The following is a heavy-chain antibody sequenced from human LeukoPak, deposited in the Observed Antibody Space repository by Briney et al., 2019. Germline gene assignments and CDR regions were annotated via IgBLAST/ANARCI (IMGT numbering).Heavy chain of an antibody. D-gene: IGHD4-17*01. Sequence: ASVKVSCKTSGYTFTRYYLHWVRQAPGQGLEWMGIINPSAGTTSYAQKFQGRVAMTRDTPTSTVYMELSSLRSEDTAMYYCARDPIPTVSTLDFDYWGQGTLVTVSS. CDR2: INPSAGTT. V-gene: IGHV1-46*01. J-gene: IGHJ4*02. CDR3: ARDPIPTVSTLDFDY. CDR1: GYTFTRYY.